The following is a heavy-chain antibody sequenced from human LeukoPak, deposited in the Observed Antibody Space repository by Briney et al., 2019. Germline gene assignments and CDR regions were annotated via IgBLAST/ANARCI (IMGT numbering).Heavy chain of an antibody. CDR1: GFIFSDYS. D-gene: IGHD4-11*01. Sequence: GGSLRLSCAASGFIFSDYSMNWVRQAPGKGLEWISYISSSSNTIYYADSVKGRFTISRDNAKNALYLQMNSLRAEDTAVYYCARGLHLPDYLSPYWGQGTLVTVSS. CDR2: ISSSSNTI. V-gene: IGHV3-48*01. CDR3: ARGLHLPDYLSPY. J-gene: IGHJ4*02.